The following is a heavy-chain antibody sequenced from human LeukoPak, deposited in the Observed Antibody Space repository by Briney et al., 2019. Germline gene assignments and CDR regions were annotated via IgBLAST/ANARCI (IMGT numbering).Heavy chain of an antibody. J-gene: IGHJ4*02. Sequence: ASVKVSCKASGYTFTSYGISWVRQAPGQGLEWMGWISAYNGNTNYAQKLQGRVTMTTDTSTSTAYMELRSLRSDDTAVYYCARVRITMIVVSANFDYWGRGTLVTVSS. CDR2: ISAYNGNT. D-gene: IGHD3-22*01. CDR1: GYTFTSYG. V-gene: IGHV1-18*01. CDR3: ARVRITMIVVSANFDY.